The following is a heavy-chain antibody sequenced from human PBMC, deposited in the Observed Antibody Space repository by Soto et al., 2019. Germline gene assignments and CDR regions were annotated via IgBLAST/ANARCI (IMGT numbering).Heavy chain of an antibody. CDR2: INGDGSTT. J-gene: IGHJ4*02. V-gene: IGHV3-74*01. Sequence: EVQLVESGGGLVQPGGSLRLSCAASGFTFSNYWIHWVRQAPGEGLVWVSRINGDGSTTTYADFVKGRFTISRDNAKNTLYLQMDSLGADDTAVYYCTGGGTSATYWGLFYDWGQGALVTVSS. D-gene: IGHD7-27*01. CDR1: GFTFSNYW. CDR3: TGGGTSATYWGLFYD.